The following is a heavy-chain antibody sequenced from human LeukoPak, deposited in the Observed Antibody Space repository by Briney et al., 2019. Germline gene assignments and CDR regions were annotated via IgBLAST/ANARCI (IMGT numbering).Heavy chain of an antibody. D-gene: IGHD3-10*01. J-gene: IGHJ6*02. V-gene: IGHV1-8*01. CDR3: ARGIPSGYYGMDV. Sequence: GWMNPNSGNTGYAQKFPGRVTMTRNTSISTAYMELSSLRSEDTAVYYCARGIPSGYYGMDVWGQGTTVTVSS. CDR2: MNPNSGNT.